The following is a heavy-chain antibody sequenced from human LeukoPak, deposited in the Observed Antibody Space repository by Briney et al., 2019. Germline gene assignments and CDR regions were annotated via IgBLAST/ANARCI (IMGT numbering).Heavy chain of an antibody. CDR3: ARVPDYGDYLHFDY. CDR2: ISAYNGNT. CDR1: GYTFTSYG. J-gene: IGHJ4*02. V-gene: IGHV1-18*01. D-gene: IGHD4-17*01. Sequence: GASVKVSCKASGYTFTSYGISWVRQAPGQGLEWMGWISAYNGNTNYAQKLQGRVTMTTDTSTGTAYMELRSLRSDDTAVYYCARVPDYGDYLHFDYWGQGTLVTVSS.